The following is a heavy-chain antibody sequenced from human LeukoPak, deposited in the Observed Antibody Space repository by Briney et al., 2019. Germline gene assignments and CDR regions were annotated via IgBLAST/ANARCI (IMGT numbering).Heavy chain of an antibody. CDR3: ARRWGNIVGVTYEY. V-gene: IGHV4-39*01. CDR2: IYYTGST. J-gene: IGHJ4*02. CDR1: GSSITSVSHY. Sequence: AETLSLTCTISGSSITSVSHYWGWLRQPPGKGLEWIGDIYYTGSTYYNPSHGSRVTMSEHASENQFSLRQNSMTAVDTAVYYCARRWGNIVGVTYEYWGQGTLVTVSS. D-gene: IGHD3-16*01.